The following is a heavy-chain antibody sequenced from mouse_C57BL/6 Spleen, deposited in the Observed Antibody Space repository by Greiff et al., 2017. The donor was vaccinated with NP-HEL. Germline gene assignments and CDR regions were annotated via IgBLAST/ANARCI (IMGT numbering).Heavy chain of an antibody. CDR1: GFTFSSYG. CDR3: ASSVAYWYFGV. CDR2: ISSGGSYT. J-gene: IGHJ1*03. Sequence: EVKLMESGGDLVKPGGSLKLSCAASGFTFSSYGMSWVRQTPDQRLEWVATISSGGSYTYYPDSVKGRFTISRDNAKNTLYLQMSSLTSEDTAMYYCASSVAYWYFGVCGTETTVSVSS. V-gene: IGHV5-6*01.